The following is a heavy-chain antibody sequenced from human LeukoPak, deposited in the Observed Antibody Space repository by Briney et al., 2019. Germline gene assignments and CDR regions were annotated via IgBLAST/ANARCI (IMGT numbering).Heavy chain of an antibody. CDR1: GFTFSRYW. D-gene: IGHD3-16*01. CDR3: ARESLLGGIDY. CDR2: IKEDGSEK. Sequence: GGSLRLSFAASGFTFSRYWMTWVRQATGKGLEWVATIKEDGSEKYCADSVKGRCTISRDNAKKSLYLQMNSLRAEDTAIYHCARESLLGGIDYWGQGTLVTVSS. J-gene: IGHJ4*02. V-gene: IGHV3-7*04.